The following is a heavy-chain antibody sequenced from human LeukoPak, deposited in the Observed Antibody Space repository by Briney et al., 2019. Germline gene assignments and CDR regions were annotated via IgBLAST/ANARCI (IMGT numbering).Heavy chain of an antibody. D-gene: IGHD3-16*01. V-gene: IGHV3-49*04. CDR1: GFTFGDYA. CDR3: TRVRSGEDFDY. CDR2: IRSKAYGGTR. Sequence: RSLPLSCTASGFTFGDYAMSWVRQAPGKGLEWVGFIRSKAYGGTREYAASVKGRFTISRDDSKSIAYLQMISLKTEDTAMYYCTRVRSGEDFDYWGQGTLVTASS. J-gene: IGHJ4*02.